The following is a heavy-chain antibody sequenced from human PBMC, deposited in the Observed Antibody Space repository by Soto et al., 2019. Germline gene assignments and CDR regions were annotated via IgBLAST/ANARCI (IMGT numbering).Heavy chain of an antibody. D-gene: IGHD1-26*01. CDR3: TIDQGGSYDSWFDP. CDR1: FTFSMYS. J-gene: IGHJ5*02. Sequence: EVQVVESGGGLVNPGGSLRLSCSFTFSMYSMNWVRQAPGKGLERVASISSGGIYIKYADSVKGRFTISRDNAKNSVSLQMNSLKVEETAVYYCTIDQGGSYDSWFDPWGQGTQVIVSS. CDR2: ISSGGIYI. V-gene: IGHV3-21*06.